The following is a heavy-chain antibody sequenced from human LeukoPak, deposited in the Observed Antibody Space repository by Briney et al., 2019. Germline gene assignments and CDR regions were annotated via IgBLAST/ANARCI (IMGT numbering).Heavy chain of an antibody. CDR1: GGSFSGYY. CDR2: INHSGST. D-gene: IGHD5-12*01. Sequence: SENLSLTCAVYGGSFSGYYWSWIPQPPGKGLEWIGEINHSGSTNYNPSLKSRVTISVDTSKNQFSLKRSSVTAADTAVYYCARSLAWWLRSYFDYWGQGTLVTVSS. V-gene: IGHV4-34*01. J-gene: IGHJ4*02. CDR3: ARSLAWWLRSYFDY.